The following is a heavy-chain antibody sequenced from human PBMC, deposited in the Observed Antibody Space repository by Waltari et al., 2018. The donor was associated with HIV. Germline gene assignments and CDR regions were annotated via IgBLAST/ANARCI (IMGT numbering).Heavy chain of an antibody. CDR1: GFSFPKYG. CDR3: VRDLSPMGKSGWYDS. CDR2: IHILTGNT. D-gene: IGHD6-19*01. V-gene: IGHV1-18*04. J-gene: IGHJ1*01. Sequence: QVRLVQSGAEVKKPGASVKVSCKASGFSFPKYGYSWVRQAPGQGLEWMGWIHILTGNTEPADKFQGRITMTRDTCTNTIYIELTTLKSDDSAIYYCVRDLSPMGKSGWYDSWGQGTVVTVSS.